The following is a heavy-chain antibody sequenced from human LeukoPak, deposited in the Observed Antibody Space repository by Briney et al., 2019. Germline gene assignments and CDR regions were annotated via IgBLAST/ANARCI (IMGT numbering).Heavy chain of an antibody. CDR2: IYYSGST. Sequence: SQTLSLTCTVSGGSISSGGYYWSWIRQHPGKGLEWIGYIYYSGSTYYNPSLKSRVTISVDTSKNQFSLKLSSVTAADTAVYYCARWVVVRGHSPPPDGFDPWGQGTLVTVSS. J-gene: IGHJ5*02. D-gene: IGHD3-10*01. CDR1: GGSISSGGYY. CDR3: ARWVVVRGHSPPPDGFDP. V-gene: IGHV4-31*03.